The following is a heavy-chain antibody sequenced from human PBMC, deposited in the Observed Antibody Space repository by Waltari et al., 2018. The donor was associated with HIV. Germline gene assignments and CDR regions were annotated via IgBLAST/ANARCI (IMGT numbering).Heavy chain of an antibody. V-gene: IGHV3-30*18. CDR3: AKGQGGRFSNWFDP. J-gene: IGHJ5*02. Sequence: QVQLVESGGGVVQPGRSLRLSCAASGFTFSSYGMHWVRQAPGKGLEWVAVIWYDGSNKYYADSVKGRFTISRDNSKNTLYLQMNSLRAEDTAMYYCAKGQGGRFSNWFDPWGQGTLVTVSS. CDR2: IWYDGSNK. D-gene: IGHD1-26*01. CDR1: GFTFSSYG.